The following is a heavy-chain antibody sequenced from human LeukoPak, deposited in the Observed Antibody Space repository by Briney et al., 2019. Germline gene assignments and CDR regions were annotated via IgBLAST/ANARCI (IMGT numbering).Heavy chain of an antibody. V-gene: IGHV3-21*04. CDR3: ARGSGVHV. CDR1: GFTFRTHS. Sequence: GGSLRLSCEASGFTFRTHSMNWVRQAPGKGLEWVSSITKSSTYVYYADSVKGRFTISRDNANNSLFLQMNNLGVDDTGVYYCARGSGVHVWGQGTLVLVSS. CDR2: ITKSSTYV. J-gene: IGHJ4*02. D-gene: IGHD3-10*01.